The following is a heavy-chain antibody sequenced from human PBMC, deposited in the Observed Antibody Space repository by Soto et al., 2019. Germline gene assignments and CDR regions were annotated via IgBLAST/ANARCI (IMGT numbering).Heavy chain of an antibody. D-gene: IGHD2-21*02. CDR1: GFTFSSYS. J-gene: IGHJ3*02. V-gene: IGHV3-21*01. CDR2: ISSSSSYI. CDR3: ARDINIVVVTATISDAFDI. Sequence: GGSLRLSCAASGFTFSSYSMNWVRQAPGKGLEWVSSISSSSSYIYYADSVKGRFTISRDNAKNSLYLQMNSLRAEDTAVYYCARDINIVVVTATISDAFDIWGQGTMVTVSS.